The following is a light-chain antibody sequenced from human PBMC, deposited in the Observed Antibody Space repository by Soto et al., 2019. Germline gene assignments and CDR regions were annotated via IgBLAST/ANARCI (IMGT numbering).Light chain of an antibody. J-gene: IGKJ4*01. Sequence: AIRMTQSPSSLSASTGDRVTITCRASQGISSYLAWYQQKPGKAPKLLIYAASTLQSGVPSRFSGSGSGTDFTLTISCLQSEASATYSCHQYYSYPLTLRGGNKVEIK. CDR1: QGISSY. CDR2: AAS. CDR3: HQYYSYPLT. V-gene: IGKV1-8*01.